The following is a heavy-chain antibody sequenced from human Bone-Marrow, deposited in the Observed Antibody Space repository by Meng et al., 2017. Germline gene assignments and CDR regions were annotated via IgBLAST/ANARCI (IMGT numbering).Heavy chain of an antibody. J-gene: IGHJ4*02. Sequence: VQSVRAGAEVRHPVAPGKVSCKASGSTFPDYWLHWVQRAPGQGLEWMGRINPKSGDTHYAQRFQGRVTMTGDTSISTAYMELSGLRSDDTAMYYCARDEDISAAGKLFGDYWGQGTLVTASS. CDR2: INPKSGDT. CDR3: ARDEDISAAGKLFGDY. V-gene: IGHV1-2*06. CDR1: GSTFPDYW. D-gene: IGHD6-13*01.